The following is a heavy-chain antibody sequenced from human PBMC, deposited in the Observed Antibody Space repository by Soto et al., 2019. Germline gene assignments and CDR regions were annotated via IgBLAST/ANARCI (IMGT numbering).Heavy chain of an antibody. D-gene: IGHD6-19*01. CDR2: INHSGST. J-gene: IGHJ6*04. CDR3: ARLKTEGIAVAGTGTGMDV. CDR1: GGSFSGYY. Sequence: SETLSLTCAVYGGSFSGYYWSWIRQPPGKGLEWIGEINHSGSTNYNPSLKSRVTISVDTSKNQFSLKLSSVTAADTAVYYCARLKTEGIAVAGTGTGMDVWGKGTTVNVSS. V-gene: IGHV4-34*01.